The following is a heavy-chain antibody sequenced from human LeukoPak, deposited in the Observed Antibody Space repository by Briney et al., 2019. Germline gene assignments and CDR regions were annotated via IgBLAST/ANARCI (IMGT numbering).Heavy chain of an antibody. CDR2: IYYSGST. D-gene: IGHD3-22*01. V-gene: IGHV4-59*01. CDR3: ARVGFTMIMDV. CDR1: GGSISSYY. J-gene: IGHJ6*02. Sequence: PSETLSLTCTVSGGSISSYYWSWIRQPPGKGLEWIGYIYYSGSTNYNPSLKSRVTISVDTSKNQFSLKLSSVTAADTAVYYCARVGFTMIMDVWGQGTTVTVSS.